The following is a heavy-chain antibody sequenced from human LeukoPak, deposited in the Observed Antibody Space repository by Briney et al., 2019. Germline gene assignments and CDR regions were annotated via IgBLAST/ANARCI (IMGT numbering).Heavy chain of an antibody. CDR3: AIGLRSCSGAACYIDFHS. J-gene: IGHJ5*01. CDR2: IKDGGGQT. CDR1: GFTFSTYA. D-gene: IGHD2-2*02. Sequence: LPGGSLRLSCAASGFTFSTYAINWVRQAPGKGLEWVSSIKDGGGQTFYADSVKGRFTISRDNSKNTVYLQMSSLRAGDTAVYFCAIGLRSCSGAACYIDFHSWGQGTLVTVSS. V-gene: IGHV3-23*01.